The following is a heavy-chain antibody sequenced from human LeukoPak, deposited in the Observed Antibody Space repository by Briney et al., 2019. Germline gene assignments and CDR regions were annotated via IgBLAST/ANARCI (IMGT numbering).Heavy chain of an antibody. CDR2: IYYSGST. D-gene: IGHD5-24*01. CDR3: ARQGVEMTTISHFDS. V-gene: IGHV4-59*08. Sequence: PSETPSLTCAVYGGSFSGYYWSWIRQPPGKGLEWIGYIYYSGSTNYNPSLKSRVTISLDTSKNQFSLKLSSVTAADTAVYYCARQGVEMTTISHFDSWGLGTLVTVSS. CDR1: GGSFSGYY. J-gene: IGHJ4*02.